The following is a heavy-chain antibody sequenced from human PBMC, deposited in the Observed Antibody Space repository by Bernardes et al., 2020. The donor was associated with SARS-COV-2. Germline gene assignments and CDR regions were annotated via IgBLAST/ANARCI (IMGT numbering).Heavy chain of an antibody. CDR1: GFTFTSSA. Sequence: SVKDSCKASGFTFTSSALQWVRQPRGQHLEWVGWIVVCCGYTHYAQKFQERVTITRDMSTRTAYMELSSLRSEDTAVYYCAADLGYCGGDCFDYGGQGTLVTVSS. CDR3: AADLGYCGGDCFDY. D-gene: IGHD2-21*01. J-gene: IGHJ4*02. CDR2: IVVCCGYT. V-gene: IGHV1-58*01.